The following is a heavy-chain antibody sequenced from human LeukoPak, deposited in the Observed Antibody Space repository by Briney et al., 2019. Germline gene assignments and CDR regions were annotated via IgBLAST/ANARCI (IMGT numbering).Heavy chain of an antibody. V-gene: IGHV3-53*01. CDR3: ARDCSGSHVQLCGMDV. J-gene: IGHJ6*02. D-gene: IGHD1-26*01. CDR2: IYSGGDT. Sequence: GESLRLSCAASGFTVSSNYMSWVRQAPGKGLEWVSVIYSGGDTYYADSVKGRFTISRDNSKNTLYLQMKSLRAEDTAVYYCARDCSGSHVQLCGMDVWGQGTTVTVSS. CDR1: GFTVSSNY.